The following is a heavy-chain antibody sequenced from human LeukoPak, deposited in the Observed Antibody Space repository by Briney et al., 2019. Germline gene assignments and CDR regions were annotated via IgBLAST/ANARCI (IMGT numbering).Heavy chain of an antibody. V-gene: IGHV3-30*18. CDR3: AKDLATKYTLGY. Sequence: GGSLRLSCAASGFTFRSYGIHWVRQAPGKGLEWVALISYDGSDKFFADSVRGRFTISRDNSKNTLYLQMNSLRAEGTAVYYCAKDLATKYTLGYWGQGTLVTVSS. CDR1: GFTFRSYG. J-gene: IGHJ4*02. D-gene: IGHD6-6*01. CDR2: ISYDGSDK.